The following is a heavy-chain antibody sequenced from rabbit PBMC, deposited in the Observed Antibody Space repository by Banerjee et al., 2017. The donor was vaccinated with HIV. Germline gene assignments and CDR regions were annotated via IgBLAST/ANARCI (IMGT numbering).Heavy chain of an antibody. CDR2: IYNGDGST. J-gene: IGHJ4*01. D-gene: IGHD7-1*01. CDR3: ARKDGGYGGYGSFNL. CDR1: GFDFSSNA. Sequence: QEQLVESGGGLVQPAGSLTLTCKASGFDFSSNAMCWVRQAPGKGPEWIACIYNGDGSTYYASWAKGRFTISKTSSTTVTLQMTSLTAADTATYFCARKDGGYGGYGSFNLWGQGTLVTVS. V-gene: IGHV1S47*01.